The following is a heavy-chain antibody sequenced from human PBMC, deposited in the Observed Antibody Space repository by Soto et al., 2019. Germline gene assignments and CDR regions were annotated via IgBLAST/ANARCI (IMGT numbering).Heavy chain of an antibody. CDR3: ARDSDILTGKSYYYYGMDV. J-gene: IGHJ6*02. V-gene: IGHV1-2*02. Sequence: ASVKVSCKASGYTFTGYYMHWVRQAPGQGLEWMGWIDPNSGGTNYAQKFQGRVTMTRDTSISTAYMELSRLRSDDTAVYYCARDSDILTGKSYYYYGMDVWGQGTTVTVSS. D-gene: IGHD3-9*01. CDR1: GYTFTGYY. CDR2: IDPNSGGT.